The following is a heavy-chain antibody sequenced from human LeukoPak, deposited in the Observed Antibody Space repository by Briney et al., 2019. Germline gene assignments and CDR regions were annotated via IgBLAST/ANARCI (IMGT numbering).Heavy chain of an antibody. Sequence: GGSLKLSCAASGFTFSSYGMHWVRQAPGKGLEWVAFIRYDGSNKYYADSVKGRFTISRDNSKNTLYLQVNSLSAEDTAVYYCAKGPSAAAVAFVYWGGGTRVTVSS. CDR3: AKGPSAAAVAFVY. CDR1: GFTFSSYG. D-gene: IGHD6-13*01. CDR2: IRYDGSNK. V-gene: IGHV3-30*02. J-gene: IGHJ4*02.